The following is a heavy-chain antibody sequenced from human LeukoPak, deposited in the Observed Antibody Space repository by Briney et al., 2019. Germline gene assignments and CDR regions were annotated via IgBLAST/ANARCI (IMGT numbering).Heavy chain of an antibody. Sequence: SGGSLRLSCAASGFTFSSYAMSWVRQAPGKGPEWVSAISGSGGSTSYADSVKGRFTISRDNSKNTLYLQMNSLRAEDTAVYYCAKIPTSLGYCSSTSCLDDYYYMDVWGKGTTVTVSS. D-gene: IGHD2-2*01. CDR3: AKIPTSLGYCSSTSCLDDYYYMDV. CDR1: GFTFSSYA. J-gene: IGHJ6*03. CDR2: ISGSGGST. V-gene: IGHV3-23*01.